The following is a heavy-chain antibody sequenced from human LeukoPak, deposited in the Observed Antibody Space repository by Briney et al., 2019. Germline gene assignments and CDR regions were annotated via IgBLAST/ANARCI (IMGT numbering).Heavy chain of an antibody. CDR1: GFTFSSYW. Sequence: GGSLRLSCAASGFTFSSYWMHWVRQAPGKGLEWVGRIKSKTDGGTTDYAAPVKGRFTISRDDSKNTLYLQMNSLKAEDTVVYYCTTEGTQITIFGVALWGFQHWGQGTLVTVSS. CDR3: TTEGTQITIFGVALWGFQH. D-gene: IGHD3-3*01. J-gene: IGHJ1*01. CDR2: IKSKTDGGTT. V-gene: IGHV3-15*01.